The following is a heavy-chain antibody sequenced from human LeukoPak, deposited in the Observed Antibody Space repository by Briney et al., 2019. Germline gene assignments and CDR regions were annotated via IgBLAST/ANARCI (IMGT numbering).Heavy chain of an antibody. D-gene: IGHD1-26*01. V-gene: IGHV3-23*01. J-gene: IGHJ4*02. CDR2: ISGSGGST. CDR1: GFTFSSYW. Sequence: PGGSLRLSCAASGFTFSSYWMSWVRQAPGKGLEWVSAISGSGGSTYYADSVKGRFTISRDNSKNTLYLKMNSLRAEDTAVYYCAKEVGGSYEEFDYWGQGTLVTVSS. CDR3: AKEVGGSYEEFDY.